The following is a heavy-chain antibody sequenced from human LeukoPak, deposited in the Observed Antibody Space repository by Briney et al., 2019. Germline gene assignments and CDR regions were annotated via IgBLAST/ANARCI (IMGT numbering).Heavy chain of an antibody. CDR2: IYYSGST. J-gene: IGHJ3*02. D-gene: IGHD3-9*01. CDR1: GGSISSGGYY. CDR3: ARVIKDYDILTGYQDAFDI. Sequence: SQTLSLTCTVSGGSISSGGYYWSWIRQHPGKGLEWIGYIYYSGSTYYNPSLKSQVTISVDTSKNQFSLKLSSVTAADTAVYYCARVIKDYDILTGYQDAFDIWGQGTMVTVSS. V-gene: IGHV4-31*01.